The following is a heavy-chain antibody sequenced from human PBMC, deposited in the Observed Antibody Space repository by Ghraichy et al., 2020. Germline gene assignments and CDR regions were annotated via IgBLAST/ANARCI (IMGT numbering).Heavy chain of an antibody. J-gene: IGHJ5*02. V-gene: IGHV4-61*01. CDR3: ARNENDWLHPLGFDP. CDR2: IYYSGST. D-gene: IGHD3-9*01. CDR1: GGSVSSGSYY. Sequence: SETLSLTCTVSGGSVSSGSYYWSWIRQPPGKGLEWIGYIYYSGSTNYNPSLKSLVTISVDTSKNQFSLKLSSVTDADTAVYYCARNENDWLHPLGFDPWGKGTLAAVSS.